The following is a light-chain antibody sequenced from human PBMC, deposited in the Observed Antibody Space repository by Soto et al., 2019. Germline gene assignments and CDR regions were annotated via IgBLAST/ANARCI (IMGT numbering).Light chain of an antibody. V-gene: IGLV2-14*01. CDR2: NVN. CDR3: CAYASSRSYV. Sequence: QSALTQPASVSESPGQSIAISCTGTGSDIGAFDRVSWYQQEPGKAPKLVIYNVNNRPSGISNRFSGSKSGNTASLTISGLQAEDEADYYCCAYASSRSYVFGTGTKLTVL. CDR1: GSDIGAFDR. J-gene: IGLJ1*01.